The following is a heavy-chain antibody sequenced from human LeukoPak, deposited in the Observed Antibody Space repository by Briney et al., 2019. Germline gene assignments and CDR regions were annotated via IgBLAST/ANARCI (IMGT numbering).Heavy chain of an antibody. D-gene: IGHD6-19*01. CDR2: IYSGGTT. Sequence: GGSLRLSCAASGFTVSSNYINWVRQAPGKGLEWVSLIYSGGTTYYSDSVKGRFTISRDNSKNTMHLQMNNLRAEDTAVYYCARGLSGYSSSLGYWGQGTLVTVSS. J-gene: IGHJ4*02. CDR3: ARGLSGYSSSLGY. V-gene: IGHV3-53*01. CDR1: GFTVSSNY.